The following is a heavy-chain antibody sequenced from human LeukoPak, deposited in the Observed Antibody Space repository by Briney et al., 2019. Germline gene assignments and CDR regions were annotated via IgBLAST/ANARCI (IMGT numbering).Heavy chain of an antibody. CDR2: IYPGDSDT. V-gene: IGHV5-51*01. J-gene: IGHJ4*02. Sequence: GESLKTSCKGSGYRFTNYWIGWVRQMPGKGLEWMGIIYPGDSDTRYSPSFQGQVTVSADKSISTAYLQWNSLKASDTAMYYCAIGGDSSTSCYRCFNYWGQGTLVTVSS. CDR3: AIGGDSSTSCYRCFNY. D-gene: IGHD2-2*02. CDR1: GYRFTNYW.